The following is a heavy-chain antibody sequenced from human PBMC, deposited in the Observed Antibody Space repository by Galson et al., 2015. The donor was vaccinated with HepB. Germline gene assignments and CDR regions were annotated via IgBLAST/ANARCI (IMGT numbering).Heavy chain of an antibody. V-gene: IGHV3-23*01. Sequence: SLRLSCATSGFRFSTYCMSWVRQAPGKGLQWVSAITAGGRRTYYADSVKGRFTTSRDNSSNTVSLLMTSLRVDDTAVYYSAKVPCLGGTPHYVDYWGQGTLVTVSS. J-gene: IGHJ4*02. D-gene: IGHD3-16*01. CDR3: AKVPCLGGTPHYVDY. CDR1: GFRFSTYC. CDR2: ITAGGRRT.